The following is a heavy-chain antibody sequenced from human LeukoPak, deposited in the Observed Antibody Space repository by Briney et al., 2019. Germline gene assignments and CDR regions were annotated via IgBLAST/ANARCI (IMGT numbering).Heavy chain of an antibody. CDR1: GFTFSSYS. J-gene: IGHJ6*03. Sequence: PGGSLRLSCAASGFTFSSYSMNWVRQAPGKGLEWVSYISSSSSTIYYADSVKGRFTISRDNAKNSLYLQMNSLRAEDTAVYYCNMCGVGFCYMDVWGKGTTVTVSS. V-gene: IGHV3-48*01. D-gene: IGHD3-3*01. CDR2: ISSSSSTI. CDR3: NMCGVGFCYMDV.